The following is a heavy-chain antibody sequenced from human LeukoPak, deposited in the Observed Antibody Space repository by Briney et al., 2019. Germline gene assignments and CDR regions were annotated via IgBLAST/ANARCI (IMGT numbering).Heavy chain of an antibody. J-gene: IGHJ4*02. CDR1: AFTFSDYS. V-gene: IGHV3-48*01. CDR2: ISGRSSTI. CDR3: ARDRIKSGSYYFDY. D-gene: IGHD1-26*01. Sequence: PGGSLRLSCAASAFTFSDYSMNWVRQAPGKGLEWVSYISGRSSTIYYADSVKGRFTISRDNAQNSMYPQMNSLRAEDTAVYYCARDRIKSGSYYFDYWGQGTLVTVSS.